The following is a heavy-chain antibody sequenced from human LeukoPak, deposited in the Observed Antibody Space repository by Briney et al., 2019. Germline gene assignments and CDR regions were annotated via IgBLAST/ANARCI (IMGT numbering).Heavy chain of an antibody. CDR3: ARGHYDFWSGYPTDAFDI. V-gene: IGHV1-2*02. D-gene: IGHD3-3*01. Sequence: GASVKVSCKASGYTFTGYYMHWVRRAPGQGLEWMGWINPNSGGTNYAQKFQGRVTMTRDTSISTAYMELSRLRSDDTAVYYCARGHYDFWSGYPTDAFDIWGQGTMVTVSS. J-gene: IGHJ3*02. CDR2: INPNSGGT. CDR1: GYTFTGYY.